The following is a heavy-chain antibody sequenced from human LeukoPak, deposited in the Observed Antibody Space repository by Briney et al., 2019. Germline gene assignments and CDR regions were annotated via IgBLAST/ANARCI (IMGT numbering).Heavy chain of an antibody. D-gene: IGHD2-21*02. CDR2: IYYSGST. CDR3: AITIVVVTASRESYFDY. Sequence: SETLSLTCTVSGGSTSSYYWGWIRQPPGKGLEWIGSIYYSGSTYYNPSLKSRVTISVDTSKNQFSLKLSSVTAADTAVYYCAITIVVVTASRESYFDYWGQGTLVTVSS. CDR1: GGSTSSYY. V-gene: IGHV4-39*01. J-gene: IGHJ4*02.